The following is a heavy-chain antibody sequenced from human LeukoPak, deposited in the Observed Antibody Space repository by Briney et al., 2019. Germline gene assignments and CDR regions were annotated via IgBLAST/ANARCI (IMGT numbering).Heavy chain of an antibody. J-gene: IGHJ4*02. Sequence: PSETLSLTCAVYGGSFSGHYWTWIRQPPGMGLEWIGEINHSGSTTYNPSLNTRVTISVDTSKNQFSLRLTSVTAADTAVYYCARAEKAVTGTLDSWGQGTLITVSS. CDR1: GGSFSGHY. CDR2: INHSGST. D-gene: IGHD6-19*01. V-gene: IGHV4-34*01. CDR3: ARAEKAVTGTLDS.